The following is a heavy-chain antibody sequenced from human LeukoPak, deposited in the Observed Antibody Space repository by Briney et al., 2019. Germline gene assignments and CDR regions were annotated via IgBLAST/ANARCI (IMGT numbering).Heavy chain of an antibody. D-gene: IGHD2-2*01. CDR2: IYDSGST. V-gene: IGHV4-59*08. CDR1: GGSISSYY. Sequence: PSETLSLTCTVSGGSISSYYWSWIRQPPGKGLEWIGYIYDSGSTNYNPSLKSRVTISVDTSKNQFSLKLSSVTAADTAVYYCARLDIVVVPAAMYYFDYWGQGTLVTVSS. CDR3: ARLDIVVVPAAMYYFDY. J-gene: IGHJ4*02.